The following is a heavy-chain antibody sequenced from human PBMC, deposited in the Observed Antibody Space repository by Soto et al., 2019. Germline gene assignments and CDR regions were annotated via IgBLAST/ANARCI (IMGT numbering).Heavy chain of an antibody. Sequence: PSETLSLTCTVSGCSISSSSYYWCWIRQPPGKGLEWIGSIYYSGSTYYNPSLKSRVTISVDTSKNQFSLKLSSVTAADTAVYYCARPQLLDAFDIWGQGTMVTVSS. J-gene: IGHJ3*02. CDR3: ARPQLLDAFDI. D-gene: IGHD2-21*01. CDR1: GCSISSSSYY. V-gene: IGHV4-39*01. CDR2: IYYSGST.